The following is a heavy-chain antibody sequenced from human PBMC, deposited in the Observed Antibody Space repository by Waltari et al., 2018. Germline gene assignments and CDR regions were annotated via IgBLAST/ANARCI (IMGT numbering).Heavy chain of an antibody. CDR2: IGGSGNDP. CDR3: AREPSSGYPFNWFDP. Sequence: EVQLLESGGNLVQPGGSLRLSWAASGFTFSSHAMSWVRQAPGKGLGWVSTIGGSGNDPYYADSVEGRFTISRDNSQSTLYLQMNSLRAEDTAVYYCAREPSSGYPFNWFDPWGQGTLVTVSS. J-gene: IGHJ5*02. CDR1: GFTFSSHA. V-gene: IGHV3-23*01. D-gene: IGHD3-22*01.